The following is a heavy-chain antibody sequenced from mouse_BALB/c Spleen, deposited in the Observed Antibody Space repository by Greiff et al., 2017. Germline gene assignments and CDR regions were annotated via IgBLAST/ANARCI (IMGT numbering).Heavy chain of an antibody. D-gene: IGHD2-3*01. CDR1: GYTFTSYW. V-gene: IGHV1S81*02. CDR2: INPSNGRT. CDR3: ARSGYDGYCGFGY. J-gene: IGHJ2*01. Sequence: QVQLQQPGAELVKPGASVKLSCKASGYTFTSYWMHWVKQRPGQGLEWIGEINPSNGRTNYNEKFKSKATLTVDKSSSTAYMQLSSLTSEDSAVYYCARSGYDGYCGFGYWGQGTTLTVAS.